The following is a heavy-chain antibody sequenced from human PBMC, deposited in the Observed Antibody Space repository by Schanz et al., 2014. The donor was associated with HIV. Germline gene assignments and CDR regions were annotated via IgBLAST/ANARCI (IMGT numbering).Heavy chain of an antibody. V-gene: IGHV3-23*01. D-gene: IGHD5-18*01. CDR1: GFTFSSYA. CDR2: ISGSDGDT. Sequence: EVQLLESGGGLVQPGGSLRLSCAASGFTFSSYAMTWVRQAPGKGLNWVSTISGSDGDTYYADSVKGRFTISRDNSRNALYLHMNSLRADDTAIYYCVKAYSSGFSGAGSRGQGALVTVSS. CDR3: VKAYSSGFSGAGS. J-gene: IGHJ4*02.